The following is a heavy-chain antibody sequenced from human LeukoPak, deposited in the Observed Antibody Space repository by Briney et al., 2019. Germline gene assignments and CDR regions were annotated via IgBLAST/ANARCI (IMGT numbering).Heavy chain of an antibody. J-gene: IGHJ3*02. D-gene: IGHD3-10*01. V-gene: IGHV3-21*01. CDR1: GFTFSSYS. CDR3: ARDAYYYGSGRTAFDI. Sequence: GGSLRLSCAASGFTFSSYSMNWVRQAPGKGLEWVSSISSSSSYIYYADSVKGRFTISRENAKNSLYLQMNSLRAEDTAVYYCARDAYYYGSGRTAFDIWGQGTMVTVSS. CDR2: ISSSSSYI.